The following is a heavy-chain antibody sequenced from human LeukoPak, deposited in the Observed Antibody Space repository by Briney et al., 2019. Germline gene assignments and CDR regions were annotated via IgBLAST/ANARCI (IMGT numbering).Heavy chain of an antibody. CDR1: GYSISSTYY. V-gene: IGHV4-38-2*02. Sequence: PSETLSLTCTVSGYSISSTYYGAWIRQPPGKGLEWIATISHSGNTYYTPSLESRLTISLDTSKIHFSLRLSSVTAADTAVYYCARVNAPVATFDYWGLGTLVAVSS. CDR3: ARVNAPVATFDY. J-gene: IGHJ4*02. D-gene: IGHD1-1*01. CDR2: ISHSGNT.